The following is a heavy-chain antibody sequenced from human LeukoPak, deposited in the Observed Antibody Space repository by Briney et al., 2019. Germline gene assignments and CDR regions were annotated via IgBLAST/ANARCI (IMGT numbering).Heavy chain of an antibody. CDR1: GGSISSSNW. CDR2: IYHSGST. J-gene: IGHJ3*02. Sequence: KTSGTLSLTCAVSGGSISSSNWWSWVRQPPGKGLEWIGEIYHSGSTNYNPSLKSRVTISVDKSKNQFSLKLSSVTAADTAVYYCARGRYDILTGYYGDAFDIWGQGTMVTVSS. CDR3: ARGRYDILTGYYGDAFDI. D-gene: IGHD3-9*01. V-gene: IGHV4-4*02.